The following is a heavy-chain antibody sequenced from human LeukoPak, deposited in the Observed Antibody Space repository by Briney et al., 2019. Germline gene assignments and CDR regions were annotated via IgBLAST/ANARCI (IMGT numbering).Heavy chain of an antibody. CDR1: GGTFSSYA. J-gene: IGHJ5*02. CDR2: IIPIFGTA. D-gene: IGHD6-19*01. V-gene: IGHV1-69*06. Sequence: ASVKVSCKASGGTFSSYAISWVRQAPGQGLEWMGGIIPIFGTANYAQKFQGRVTITADKSTGTAYMELSSLRSEGTAVYYCARETLWSSGWYWFDPWGQGTLVTVSS. CDR3: ARETLWSSGWYWFDP.